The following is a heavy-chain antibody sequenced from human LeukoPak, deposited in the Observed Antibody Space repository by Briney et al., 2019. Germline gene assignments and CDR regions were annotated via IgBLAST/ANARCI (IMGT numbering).Heavy chain of an antibody. D-gene: IGHD3-3*01. CDR3: ASRRAAITIFGVVISSEYFDP. Sequence: SETLSLTCTVSGGSFRSSSYYWGWIRQTPGKGLEWIGCIYYSGSTYYNPSLKSRVTISVDTSENQFSLKLSSVTAADTAVYYCASRRAAITIFGVVISSEYFDPWGQGTLVTVSP. V-gene: IGHV4-39*01. J-gene: IGHJ5*02. CDR2: IYYSGST. CDR1: GGSFRSSSYY.